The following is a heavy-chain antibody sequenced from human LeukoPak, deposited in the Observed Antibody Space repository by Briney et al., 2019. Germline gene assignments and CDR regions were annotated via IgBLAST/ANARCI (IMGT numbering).Heavy chain of an antibody. V-gene: IGHV1-24*01. J-gene: IGHJ3*02. CDR2: FDPEDGET. CDR1: GYTLTELS. CDR3: ATEGSGWYLEDAFDI. Sequence: ASVKVSCKVSGYTLTELSMHWVRQAPGKGLEWMGGFDPEDGETIYAQKFQGRVTMTEDTSTDTAYVELSSLRSEDTAVCYCATEGSGWYLEDAFDIWGQGTMVTVSS. D-gene: IGHD6-19*01.